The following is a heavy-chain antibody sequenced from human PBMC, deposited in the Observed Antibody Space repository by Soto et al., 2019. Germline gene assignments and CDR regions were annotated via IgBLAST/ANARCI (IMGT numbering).Heavy chain of an antibody. CDR1: GFAFNKFG. Sequence: QVQLVESGGGVVQPGTSLRLSCEASGFAFNKFGMHWVRQAPGKGLEWVAFISYDGIYQYYADSVQGRLTITRDNSMNTLNMQLNSLRREDTAVYYCAKGGEVGGVLGDHWGQGTLVTGSS. J-gene: IGHJ4*02. D-gene: IGHD1-26*01. CDR2: ISYDGIYQ. CDR3: AKGGEVGGVLGDH. V-gene: IGHV3-30*18.